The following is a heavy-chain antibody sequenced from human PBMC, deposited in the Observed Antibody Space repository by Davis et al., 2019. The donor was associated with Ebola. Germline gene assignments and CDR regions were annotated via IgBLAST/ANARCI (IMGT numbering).Heavy chain of an antibody. CDR1: GFTFEDYF. CDR2: ISWNSGSL. D-gene: IGHD3-9*01. J-gene: IGHJ4*02. V-gene: IGHV3-9*01. CDR3: AKAVGQYFDWQLHLDY. Sequence: PAGSLTLSCAVSGFTFEDYFMHWVRQAPGKGLEWVSRISWNSGSLGYADSAKGRFTISRDNAKNSLYLQMNSLRAEDTAFYYCAKAVGQYFDWQLHLDYWGQGTLVAVSS.